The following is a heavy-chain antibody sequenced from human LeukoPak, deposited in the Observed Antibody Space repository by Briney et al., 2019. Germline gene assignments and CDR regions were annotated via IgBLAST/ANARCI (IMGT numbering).Heavy chain of an antibody. CDR3: ANLDIAVAGTEETIDY. V-gene: IGHV3-23*01. D-gene: IGHD6-19*01. CDR1: GFTFSSYA. J-gene: IGHJ4*02. Sequence: GGSLRLPCAASGFTFSSYAMSWVRQAPGKGLEWVSAISGSGGSTCYADSVKGRFTISRDNSKNTLYLQMNSLRAEDTAVYYCANLDIAVAGTEETIDYWGQGTLVTVSS. CDR2: ISGSGGST.